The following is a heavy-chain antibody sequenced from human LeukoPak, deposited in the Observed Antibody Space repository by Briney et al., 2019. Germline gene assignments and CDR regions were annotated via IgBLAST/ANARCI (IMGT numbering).Heavy chain of an antibody. V-gene: IGHV3-30*18. CDR1: GFTFSSYG. D-gene: IGHD6-19*01. Sequence: GGSLRLSCAASGFTFSSYGMHWVRQAPGKGLEWVAIVSYDGSNTYYADSVKGRFTISRDNSKNMLYLQMNSLRAEDTAVYYCAKDLGYSSGWSDAFDIWGQGTMVTVSS. CDR3: AKDLGYSSGWSDAFDI. CDR2: VSYDGSNT. J-gene: IGHJ3*02.